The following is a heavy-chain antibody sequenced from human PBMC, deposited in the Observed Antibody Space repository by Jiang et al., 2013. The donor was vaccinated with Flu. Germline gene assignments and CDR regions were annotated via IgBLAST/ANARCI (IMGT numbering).Heavy chain of an antibody. CDR3: ARGGHYYDSSGYYDAFDI. CDR2: IYPGDSDT. Sequence: GAEVKKPGESLKISCKGSGYSFTSYWIGWVRQMPGKGLEWMGIIYPGDSDTRYSPSFQGQVTISADKSISTAYLQWSSLKASDTAMYYCARGGHYYDSSGYYDAFDIWGQGTMVTVSS. CDR1: GYSFTSYW. V-gene: IGHV5-51*01. D-gene: IGHD3-22*01. J-gene: IGHJ3*02.